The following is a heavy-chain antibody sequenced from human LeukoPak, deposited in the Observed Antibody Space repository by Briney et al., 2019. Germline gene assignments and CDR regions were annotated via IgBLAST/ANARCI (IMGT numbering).Heavy chain of an antibody. CDR3: ARGLWFGEFHDAFDI. J-gene: IGHJ3*02. D-gene: IGHD3-10*01. Sequence: SETLSLTCAVSGSSIRSGYYWGWIRQPPGKGLEWIGSISDSGSTYHNPSLKGRAIVSIDTSKNQFSLKVSSVTAADAAVYFCARGLWFGEFHDAFDIWGQGTMVTVSS. V-gene: IGHV4-38-2*01. CDR2: ISDSGST. CDR1: GSSIRSGYY.